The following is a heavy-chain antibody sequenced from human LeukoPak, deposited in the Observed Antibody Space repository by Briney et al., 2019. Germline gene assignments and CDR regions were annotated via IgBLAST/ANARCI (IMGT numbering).Heavy chain of an antibody. CDR1: GGSISSGSYY. CDR2: IYTSGST. CDR3: ASGNYGDYVGRYYYYYMDV. D-gene: IGHD4-17*01. Sequence: SETLSLTCTVSGGSISSGSYYWSWIRQPAGKGLEWIGRIYTSGSTNYNPSLKSRVTISVDTSKNQFSLKLSSVTAADTDVYYCASGNYGDYVGRYYYYYMDVWRKGTTVTVSS. V-gene: IGHV4-61*02. J-gene: IGHJ6*03.